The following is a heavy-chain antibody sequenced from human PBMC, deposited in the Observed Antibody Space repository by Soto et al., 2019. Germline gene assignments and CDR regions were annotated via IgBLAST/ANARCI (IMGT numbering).Heavy chain of an antibody. D-gene: IGHD2-15*01. CDR2: IHYSGST. Sequence: QLQLQESGPGLVKPSETLSLTCTVSGDSISITSYDWGWVRQPPGKGLEWIGSIHYSGSTHYNPSLQSRVTISGDASKKQFSLKLRSVTAADTAVYYCASTKDETLYFDYWGQGTLVTVSS. CDR3: ASTKDETLYFDY. J-gene: IGHJ4*02. CDR1: GDSISITSYD. V-gene: IGHV4-39*01.